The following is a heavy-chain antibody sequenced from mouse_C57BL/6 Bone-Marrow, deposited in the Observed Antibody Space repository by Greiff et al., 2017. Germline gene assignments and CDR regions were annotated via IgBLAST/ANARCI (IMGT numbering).Heavy chain of an antibody. CDR3: TTYPHRGYFDD. CDR2: IDPENGDT. Sequence: VQLQQSGAELVRPGASVKLSCTASGFNIKDDYMHWVKQRPEQGLEWIGWIDPENGDTEYASKFQGKATITADTSSNTAYLQLSSLTSEDTAVYYCTTYPHRGYFDDWGQGTTLTVSS. D-gene: IGHD2-14*01. J-gene: IGHJ2*01. V-gene: IGHV14-4*01. CDR1: GFNIKDDY.